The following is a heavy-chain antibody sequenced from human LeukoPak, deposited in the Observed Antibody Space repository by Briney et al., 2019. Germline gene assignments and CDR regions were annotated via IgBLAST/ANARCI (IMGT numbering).Heavy chain of an antibody. CDR1: GVSISTSNYY. D-gene: IGHD3-10*01. V-gene: IGHV4-39*07. J-gene: IGHJ4*02. CDR3: ARDRVGVRAFDY. Sequence: SETLSLTCTVSGVSISTSNYYWGWIRQPPGKGLEWIGSIYYSGSTNYNPSLKSRVTISADKSKNQFSLKLTYVTAADTAVYYCARDRVGVRAFDYWGQGTLVTVSS. CDR2: IYYSGST.